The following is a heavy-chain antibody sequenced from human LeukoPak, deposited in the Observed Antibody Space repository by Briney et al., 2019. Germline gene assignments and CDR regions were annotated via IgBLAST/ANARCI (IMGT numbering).Heavy chain of an antibody. D-gene: IGHD1-14*01. CDR1: GFTFSTYA. J-gene: IGHJ5*02. V-gene: IGHV3-23*01. Sequence: PGGSLRLSCAASGFTFSTYAMTWVRQAPGKGLEWVSAINDGGGYTYYADSVKGRFTISRDNSKNTLYLQMDSLRAEDTALYYCAKGSGINHYHWIDPWGQGTLVTVSS. CDR3: AKGSGINHYHWIDP. CDR2: INDGGGYT.